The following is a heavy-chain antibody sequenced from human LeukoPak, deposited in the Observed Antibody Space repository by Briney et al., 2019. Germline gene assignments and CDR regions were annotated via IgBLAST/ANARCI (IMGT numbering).Heavy chain of an antibody. J-gene: IGHJ5*02. D-gene: IGHD1-1*01. V-gene: IGHV1-24*01. CDR1: GYTLTELS. Sequence: GASVKVSCKVSGYTLTELSMHWVRQAPGKGPEWMGGFDPEDGETIYAQKFQGRVTMTEDTSTDTAYMELSSLRSEDTAVYYCATQGYAEGWFDPWGQGTLVTVSS. CDR3: ATQGYAEGWFDP. CDR2: FDPEDGET.